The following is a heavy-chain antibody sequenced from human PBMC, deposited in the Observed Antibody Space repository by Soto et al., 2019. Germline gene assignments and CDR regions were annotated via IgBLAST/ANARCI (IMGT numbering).Heavy chain of an antibody. J-gene: IGHJ3*02. CDR3: AKDATAVNGVWDPFDM. Sequence: EVQLLESGGGVVQPGRSLRLSCVVSGFPFSAYAMSWVRQAPGKGLQWVSGVGGSDSDKHYADSVRGRFIVSRDNSKNTLYLQMNSLRADDTAVYYCAKDATAVNGVWDPFDMWGQGTEVTVSS. CDR2: VGGSDSDK. CDR1: GFPFSAYA. D-gene: IGHD2-8*01. V-gene: IGHV3-23*01.